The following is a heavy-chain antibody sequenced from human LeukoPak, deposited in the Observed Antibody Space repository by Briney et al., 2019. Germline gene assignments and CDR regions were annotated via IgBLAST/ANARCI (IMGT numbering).Heavy chain of an antibody. CDR2: IYHSGSP. V-gene: IGHV4-4*02. J-gene: IGHJ4*02. CDR1: GGSISSSNW. D-gene: IGHD3-22*01. CDR3: ATPLDYYDSSGYHQGGD. Sequence: SETLSLTCAVSGGSISSSNWWSWVRQPPGKGLEWIGEIYHSGSPNSNPSLKSRVTISVDKSKNQFSLKLSSVTAADTAVYYCATPLDYYDSSGYHQGGDWGQGTLVTVSS.